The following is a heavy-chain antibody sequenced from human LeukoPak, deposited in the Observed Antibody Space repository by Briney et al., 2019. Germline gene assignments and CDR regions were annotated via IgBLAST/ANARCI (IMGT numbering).Heavy chain of an antibody. CDR1: GYTFTGYY. Sequence: GASVKVSCKASGYTFTGYYMHWVRQAPGQGLEWMGWINPNTGETNSVQKFQGRVTMTRDTTINTAYMELTRLTSDDTAVYYCASYPRYSSTPPFDYWGQGTLVTVSS. D-gene: IGHD2-2*01. CDR2: INPNTGET. CDR3: ASYPRYSSTPPFDY. J-gene: IGHJ4*02. V-gene: IGHV1-2*02.